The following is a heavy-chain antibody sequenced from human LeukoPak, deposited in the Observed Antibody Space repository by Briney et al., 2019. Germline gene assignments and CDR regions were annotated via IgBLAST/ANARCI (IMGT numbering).Heavy chain of an antibody. CDR2: ISSSSSYI. CDR1: GFTFSSYS. V-gene: IGHV3-21*01. D-gene: IGHD3-3*01. CDR3: AKDRTYYDFWSGYYGPGNWFDP. J-gene: IGHJ5*02. Sequence: GGSLRLSCAASGFTFSSYSMNWVRQAPGKGLEWVSSISSSSSYIYYADSVKGRFTISRDNAKNSLYLQMNCLRAEDTAVYYCAKDRTYYDFWSGYYGPGNWFDPWGQGTLVTVSS.